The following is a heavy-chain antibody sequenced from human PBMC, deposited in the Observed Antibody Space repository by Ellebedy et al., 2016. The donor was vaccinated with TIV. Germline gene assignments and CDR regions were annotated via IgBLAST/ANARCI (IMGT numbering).Heavy chain of an antibody. CDR2: IKTDGSST. Sequence: GESLKISCAASGFTFSSCYMHWVRQAPGKGLVWVSRIKTDGSSTSYADSVKDRFTISRDNAKNTLYLQMNTLRADDTAIYFCTRGHREHSGSLDYWGQGTLVTVSS. D-gene: IGHD3-10*01. J-gene: IGHJ4*02. V-gene: IGHV3-74*01. CDR3: TRGHREHSGSLDY. CDR1: GFTFSSCY.